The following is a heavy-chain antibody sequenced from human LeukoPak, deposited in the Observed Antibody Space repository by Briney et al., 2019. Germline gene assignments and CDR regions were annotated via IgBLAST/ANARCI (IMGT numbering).Heavy chain of an antibody. Sequence: PGGSLRLSCAASGLTFSSYAMNWVRQAPGKGLEWVSAISGSGGNTYYADSVKGRFTISRDNAKNSLYLQMNSLRAEDTAVYYCVREGGYDSSGYYHFDYWGQGTLVTVSS. CDR3: VREGGYDSSGYYHFDY. D-gene: IGHD3-22*01. CDR1: GLTFSSYA. V-gene: IGHV3-23*01. J-gene: IGHJ4*02. CDR2: ISGSGGNT.